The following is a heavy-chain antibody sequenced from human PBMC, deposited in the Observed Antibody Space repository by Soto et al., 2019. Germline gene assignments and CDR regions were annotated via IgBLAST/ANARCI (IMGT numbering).Heavy chain of an antibody. J-gene: IGHJ4*02. CDR1: GGTFRTYA. V-gene: IGHV1-69*12. Sequence: QVQLVQSGAEVKKPESSVKVSCKAPGGTFRTYALSWVRQAPGQGLEWMGGIIPMFGTANYAQRFQDRVTITADESTNTVYMELSSLRSEDTAVYFCASGIQLWLRRINNGYSGWGQGTLVTVSS. D-gene: IGHD5-18*01. CDR3: ASGIQLWLRRINNGYSG. CDR2: IIPMFGTA.